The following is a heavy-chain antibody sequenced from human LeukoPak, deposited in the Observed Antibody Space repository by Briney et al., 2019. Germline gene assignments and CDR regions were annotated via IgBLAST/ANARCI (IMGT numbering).Heavy chain of an antibody. CDR3: AKDMRPDSSGKGAFDI. D-gene: IGHD3-22*01. Sequence: PGGSLRLSCAACGFTFDDYAMHWVRQAPGKGLEWVSLISGDGGRTYYADSVEGRFTISRDNSKNSLYLQMNSLRAEDTALYYCAKDMRPDSSGKGAFDIWGQGTMVTVSS. J-gene: IGHJ3*02. CDR1: GFTFDDYA. V-gene: IGHV3-43*02. CDR2: ISGDGGRT.